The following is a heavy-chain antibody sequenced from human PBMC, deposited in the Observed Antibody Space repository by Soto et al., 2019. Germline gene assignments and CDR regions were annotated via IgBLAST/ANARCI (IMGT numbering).Heavy chain of an antibody. V-gene: IGHV4-34*01. J-gene: IGHJ4*02. Sequence: SETLSLTCAVCGGSFSGYYWSWGRQPPGKGLEWIGEINHSGSTNYNPSLKNRVTISVDTSKNQFSLKLSSVTAADTAVYYCARGGWNLMVYAIGPGFDYWGQGTLVTVS. CDR3: ARGGWNLMVYAIGPGFDY. D-gene: IGHD2-8*01. CDR2: INHSGST. CDR1: GGSFSGYY.